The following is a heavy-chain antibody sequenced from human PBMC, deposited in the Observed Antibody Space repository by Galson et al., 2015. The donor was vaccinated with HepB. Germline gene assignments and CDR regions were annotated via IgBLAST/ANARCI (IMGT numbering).Heavy chain of an antibody. CDR1: GFTFSTYW. J-gene: IGHJ4*02. CDR3: ARPPVGDPDSGTPLYYFDS. CDR2: IKQDGSEK. Sequence: SLRLSCAASGFTFSTYWMTWVRQAPGKGLEWVANIKQDGSEKNYVDSVEGRFTISRDNAKKSLFLQMNTLRAEDTAVYFCARPPVGDPDSGTPLYYFDSWGQGTLVIVSS. D-gene: IGHD3-10*01. V-gene: IGHV3-7*01.